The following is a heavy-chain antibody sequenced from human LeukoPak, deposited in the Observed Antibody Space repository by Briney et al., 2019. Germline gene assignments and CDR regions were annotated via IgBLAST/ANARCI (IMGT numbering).Heavy chain of an antibody. V-gene: IGHV3-7*03. CDR2: IKQDGSEK. CDR1: GFTFSNFA. Sequence: PGGSLRLSCAASGFTFSNFAMSWVRQAPGKGLEWVANIKQDGSEKYYVDSVKGRFTISRDNAKNSLYLQMNSLRAEDTAVYYCARYSGSYEVNYYYYYGMDVWGQGTTVTVSS. CDR3: ARYSGSYEVNYYYYYGMDV. J-gene: IGHJ6*02. D-gene: IGHD1-26*01.